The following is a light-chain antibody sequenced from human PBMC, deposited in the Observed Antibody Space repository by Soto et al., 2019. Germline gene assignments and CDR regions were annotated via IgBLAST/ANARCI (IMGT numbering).Light chain of an antibody. Sequence: DIQMTQSPSSLSASVGDRVTITCRASQSIGSYLSWYQQKPGKAPNLLIYAASSLPTGVPARFSGSGSGTDFTLTISSVQAEDFANYYCKQAPGTFGQGTRLEIK. CDR3: KQAPGT. J-gene: IGKJ5*01. V-gene: IGKV1-39*01. CDR1: QSIGSY. CDR2: AAS.